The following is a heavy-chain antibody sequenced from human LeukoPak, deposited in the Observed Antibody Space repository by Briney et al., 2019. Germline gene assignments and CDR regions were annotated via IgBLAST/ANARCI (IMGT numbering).Heavy chain of an antibody. CDR1: GFTFSSYS. CDR2: ISSSSSYI. V-gene: IGHV3-21*01. D-gene: IGHD6-19*01. J-gene: IGHJ4*02. CDR3: ARESGWSYYFDY. Sequence: PGGSLRLSCAASGFTFSSYSMNWVRQAPGKGLEWVSSISSSSSYIYYADSVKGRFTISRDNAKNSLYLQMNSLRAEDTAVYYCARESGWSYYFDYWGQGTLVTASS.